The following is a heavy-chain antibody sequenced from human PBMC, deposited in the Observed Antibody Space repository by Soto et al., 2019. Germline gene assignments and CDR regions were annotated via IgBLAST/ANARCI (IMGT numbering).Heavy chain of an antibody. CDR3: ARGGPPIDY. CDR1: GYTFSSYA. Sequence: QVQLVQSGAEEKKPGASVQVSCKASGYTFSSYAMHWVRQATGQRLEWMGWINAGNGNTKYSQKFQGRVTGSRDTSASTAYMELSSLRSEDTAVYYCARGGPPIDYWGQGTLVTVSS. J-gene: IGHJ4*02. CDR2: INAGNGNT. D-gene: IGHD3-10*01. V-gene: IGHV1-3*05.